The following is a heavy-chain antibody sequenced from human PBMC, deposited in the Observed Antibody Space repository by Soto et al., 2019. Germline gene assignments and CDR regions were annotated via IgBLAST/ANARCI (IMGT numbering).Heavy chain of an antibody. CDR3: VRDGVEHFDY. D-gene: IGHD3-3*01. CDR1: GFTFSGNW. Sequence: GGSLRLSCAASGFTFSGNWMHWVRQTPGKGLEWVAHVNSDGSHTNCAGSVKGRFTISRDNAKNTLYLQMDSLRAEDTAVYYCVRDGVEHFDYWGQGTLVTVSS. V-gene: IGHV3-74*01. J-gene: IGHJ4*02. CDR2: VNSDGSHT.